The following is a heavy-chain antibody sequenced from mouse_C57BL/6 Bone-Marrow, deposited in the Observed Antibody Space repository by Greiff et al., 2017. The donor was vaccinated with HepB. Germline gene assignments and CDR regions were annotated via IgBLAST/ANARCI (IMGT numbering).Heavy chain of an antibody. J-gene: IGHJ4*01. CDR1: GYSITSGYY. CDR2: ISYDGSN. CDR3: ARYPDGYYVMDY. Sequence: EVQVVESGPGLVKPSQSLSLTCSVTGYSITSGYYWNWIRQFPGNKLEWMGYISYDGSNNYNPSLKNRISITRDTSKNQFFLKLNSVTTEDTATYYCARYPDGYYVMDYWGQGTSVTVSS. V-gene: IGHV3-6*01. D-gene: IGHD2-3*01.